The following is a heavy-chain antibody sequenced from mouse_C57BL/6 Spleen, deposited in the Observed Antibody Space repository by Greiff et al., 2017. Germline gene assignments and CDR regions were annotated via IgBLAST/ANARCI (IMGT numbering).Heavy chain of an antibody. Sequence: VQLQQSGPELVKPGASVKISCKASGYAFSSSWMNWVKQRTGKGLEWIGRIYPGDGDTNYNGKFKGKATLTADKSSSTAYMQLSSLTSEDSAVYFCASELGQDWYFDVWGTGTTVTVSS. J-gene: IGHJ1*03. CDR2: IYPGDGDT. V-gene: IGHV1-82*01. D-gene: IGHD4-1*01. CDR3: ASELGQDWYFDV. CDR1: GYAFSSSW.